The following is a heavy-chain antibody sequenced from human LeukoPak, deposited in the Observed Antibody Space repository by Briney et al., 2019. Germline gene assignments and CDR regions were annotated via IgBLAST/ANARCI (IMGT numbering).Heavy chain of an antibody. D-gene: IGHD6-25*01. V-gene: IGHV3-53*01. J-gene: IGHJ4*02. CDR2: IYTAGST. Sequence: GGSLRLSCAASGFTVSGNYMSWVRQAPGKGLEWVSDIYTAGSTYNADSVKGRFTISRDKSKNTLYLQMNTLRAEDTAVYFCAGGNTWPGLSYWGQGTLLTVSS. CDR1: GFTVSGNY. CDR3: AGGNTWPGLSY.